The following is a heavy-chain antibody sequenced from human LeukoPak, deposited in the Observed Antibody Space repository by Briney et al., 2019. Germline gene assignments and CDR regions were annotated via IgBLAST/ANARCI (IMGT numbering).Heavy chain of an antibody. CDR1: GYTFSGYY. CDR3: ARKPLDYYXXLDAFDL. Sequence: GASVKVSCKAAGYTFSGYYLHWVRQVPGQGLEWMGWINCNSGATNLAQKFQGRVTMTKDRPIRTAYMELKSLRSDDTAIYYCARKPLDYYXXLDAFDLWGQGTMVIVS. D-gene: IGHD3-10*01. J-gene: IGHJ3*01. CDR2: INCNSGAT. V-gene: IGHV1-2*02.